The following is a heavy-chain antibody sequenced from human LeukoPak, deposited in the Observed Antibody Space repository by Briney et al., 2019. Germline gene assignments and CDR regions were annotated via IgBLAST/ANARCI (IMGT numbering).Heavy chain of an antibody. CDR1: GYTFTNYA. CDR3: ARDVSVATYYFDY. Sequence: RASVKVSCKASGYTFTNYALHWVRQAPGQRLEWMGWINAGDGNIKYSQDFQGRVTITRDTSASTAYMDLSSLRSEDVAVYYCARDVSVATYYFDYWGQGTLVTVSS. J-gene: IGHJ4*02. CDR2: INAGDGNI. V-gene: IGHV1-3*03. D-gene: IGHD5-12*01.